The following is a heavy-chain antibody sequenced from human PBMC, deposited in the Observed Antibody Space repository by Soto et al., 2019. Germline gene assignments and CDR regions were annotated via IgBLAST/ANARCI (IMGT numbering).Heavy chain of an antibody. D-gene: IGHD3-10*01. CDR2: IYYRGST. CDR1: GGSITNPAYY. J-gene: IGHJ4*02. Sequence: QVQLQESGPGLVKPSQTLSLTCTVSGGSITNPAYYWSWIRQHPGKGLAWIGYIYYRGSTYYNPSLQSRLSISVDTSKNQFSRRLNSVTAADTAVYYCARVEKGLWFGDHWGQGALVTVSS. CDR3: ARVEKGLWFGDH. V-gene: IGHV4-31*03.